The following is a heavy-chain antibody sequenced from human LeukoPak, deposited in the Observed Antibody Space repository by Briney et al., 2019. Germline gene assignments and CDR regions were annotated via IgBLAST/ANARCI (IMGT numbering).Heavy chain of an antibody. CDR3: TRVGYYDF. CDR1: GFTFSDYQ. D-gene: IGHD3-10*01. Sequence: GGSLRLSCAASGFTFSDYQMSWIRQAPGEGLEWLSYITGSSDYANYADSVKGRFTISRDNAKNSLYLQMNSLRAEDTAVYYCTRVGYYDFWGQGTMVTVSS. V-gene: IGHV3-11*05. J-gene: IGHJ3*01. CDR2: ITGSSDYA.